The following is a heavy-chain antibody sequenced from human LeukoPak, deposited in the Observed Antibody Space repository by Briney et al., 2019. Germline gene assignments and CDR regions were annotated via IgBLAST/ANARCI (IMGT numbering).Heavy chain of an antibody. D-gene: IGHD3-10*01. J-gene: IGHJ2*01. CDR3: ARESVSSGTGYSHL. Sequence: GGSLRLSCEASGFTFGNFSMTWVRQAPGKGLQWVSGITGSTTWTYYAASVKGRFTVSRDNSQNTLHLQMNSLRADDTAVYYCARESVSSGTGYSHLWGRGTLVTVSS. V-gene: IGHV3-23*01. CDR2: ITGSTTWT. CDR1: GFTFGNFS.